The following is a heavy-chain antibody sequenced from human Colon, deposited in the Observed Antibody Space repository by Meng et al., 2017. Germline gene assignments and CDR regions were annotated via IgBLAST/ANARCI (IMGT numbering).Heavy chain of an antibody. CDR3: AKDGVGYYDSSGHYHATNDY. CDR1: GFTFSSYG. Sequence: QVHLVESGGGVVQPGGSLRLSCAASGFTFSSYGMHWVRQAPGAGLEWVARISYDGSNQYYVDSVKGRFTISRDNPKKILYLQMNSLRSEDTAVYYCAKDGVGYYDSSGHYHATNDYWGQGTLVTVSS. V-gene: IGHV3-30*18. CDR2: ISYDGSNQ. J-gene: IGHJ4*02. D-gene: IGHD3-22*01.